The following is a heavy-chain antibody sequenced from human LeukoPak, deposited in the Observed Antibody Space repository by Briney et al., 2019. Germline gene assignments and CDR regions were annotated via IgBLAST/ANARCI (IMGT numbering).Heavy chain of an antibody. CDR3: ARAISSSWYDY. V-gene: IGHV3-64*01. D-gene: IGHD6-13*01. CDR1: GLTFSSYA. J-gene: IGHJ4*02. CDR2: ISSNGGST. Sequence: GGSLRLSCGASGLTFSSYAMHWVRQAPGKGLEYVSAISSNGGSTYYANSVKGRFTISRDNSKNTLYLQMGSLRAEDMAVYYCARAISSSWYDYWGQGTLVTVSS.